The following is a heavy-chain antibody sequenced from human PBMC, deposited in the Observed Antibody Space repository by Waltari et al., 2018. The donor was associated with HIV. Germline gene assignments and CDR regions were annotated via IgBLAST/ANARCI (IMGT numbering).Heavy chain of an antibody. V-gene: IGHV3-74*01. Sequence: EVQLVESGGGSVQPGGSLRLSCAASGFTFNNYWMHWVRQVPGKGLVLVSRINSDGGSTSVADAVKGRFTISGDNAKNTVYLQMNSLRVEDTAVYYCARAGRDGKLPPDYWGQGTLVTVSS. J-gene: IGHJ4*02. CDR1: GFTFNNYW. D-gene: IGHD1-26*01. CDR2: INSDGGST. CDR3: ARAGRDGKLPPDY.